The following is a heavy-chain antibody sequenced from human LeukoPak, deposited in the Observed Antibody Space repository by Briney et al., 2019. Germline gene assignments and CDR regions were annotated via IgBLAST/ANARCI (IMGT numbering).Heavy chain of an antibody. CDR2: ISSSSSYI. J-gene: IGHJ6*03. Sequence: GGSLRLSCAASGFTFSSYSMNWVRQAPGKGLEWVSSISSSSSYIYYADSVKGRFTISRDNAKNSLYLQMNSLRAEDTAVYYCARDHRGSGSRYYYYYMDVWGKGTTVTISS. CDR3: ARDHRGSGSRYYYYYMDV. V-gene: IGHV3-21*01. CDR1: GFTFSSYS. D-gene: IGHD3-10*01.